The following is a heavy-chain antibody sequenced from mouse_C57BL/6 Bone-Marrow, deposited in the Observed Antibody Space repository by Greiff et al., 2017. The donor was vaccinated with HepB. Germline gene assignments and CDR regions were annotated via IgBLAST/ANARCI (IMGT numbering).Heavy chain of an antibody. CDR2: IDPNSGGT. J-gene: IGHJ2*01. CDR1: GYTFTSYW. D-gene: IGHD1-1*01. Sequence: VQLQQSGAELVKPGASVKLSCKASGYTFTSYWMHWVKQRPGRRLEWIGRIDPNSGGTKYNEKFKSKATLTVDKPSSTAYMQLSSLTSEDSAVYYCARLTVVAFDYWGQGTTLTVSS. CDR3: ARLTVVAFDY. V-gene: IGHV1-72*01.